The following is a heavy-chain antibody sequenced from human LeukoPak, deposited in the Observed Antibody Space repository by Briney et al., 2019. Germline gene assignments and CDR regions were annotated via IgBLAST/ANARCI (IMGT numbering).Heavy chain of an antibody. D-gene: IGHD2-15*01. CDR1: GFTVTSYY. V-gene: IGHV3-66*01. CDR3: ARVYWHENAEYLQH. Sequence: PGGSLRLSCAASGFTVTSYYMSWFRQAPGKGLEWVSVIYSDDSAYYAESVKGRFTISTDHSKNTLYLQMNNLRAEDTAVFYCARVYWHENAEYLQHWGQGTLVTVSS. J-gene: IGHJ1*01. CDR2: IYSDDSA.